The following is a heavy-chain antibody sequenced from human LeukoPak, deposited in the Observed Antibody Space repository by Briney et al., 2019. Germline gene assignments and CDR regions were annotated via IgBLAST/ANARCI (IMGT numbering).Heavy chain of an antibody. CDR1: GFTFTSYS. V-gene: IGHV3-21*01. J-gene: IGHJ5*02. CDR3: AGGYSSSWYTFDP. CDR2: ISSSSSYI. D-gene: IGHD6-13*01. Sequence: GGSLRLSCAASGFTFTSYSMNWVRQAPGKGLEWVSSISSSSSYIYYADSMKGRFTISRDNAKSSVYLQMNSLRAEDTAVYYCAGGYSSSWYTFDPWGQGTLVTVSS.